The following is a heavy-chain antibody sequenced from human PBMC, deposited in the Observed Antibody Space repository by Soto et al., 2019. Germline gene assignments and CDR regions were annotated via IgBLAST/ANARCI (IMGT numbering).Heavy chain of an antibody. D-gene: IGHD3-16*01. V-gene: IGHV4-59*08. Sequence: PSETLSLTCTVSGGSLSPNYWSWIRQPPGKGLEWIGYIYYGGTTTNNPSLNSRVAISIDTSKNQFSLTLRSVTAADTAVYYCARLGAYSQSLDPWGQGILVTVSS. J-gene: IGHJ5*02. CDR3: ARLGAYSQSLDP. CDR2: IYYGGTT. CDR1: GGSLSPNY.